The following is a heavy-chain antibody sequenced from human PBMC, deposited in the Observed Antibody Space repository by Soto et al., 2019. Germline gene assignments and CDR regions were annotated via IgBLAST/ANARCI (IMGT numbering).Heavy chain of an antibody. D-gene: IGHD5-18*01. J-gene: IGHJ6*02. Sequence: GESLRLSCTASCFTISDYYMSWIRQAPAKGLEGVSYISSSSSYTNYADSVKGRFTISRDNAKNSLYLQMNSLRAEDTAVYYCARDRLDTAMVRMYYGMDVWGQGTTVTVSS. V-gene: IGHV3-11*06. CDR1: CFTISDYY. CDR2: ISSSSSYT. CDR3: ARDRLDTAMVRMYYGMDV.